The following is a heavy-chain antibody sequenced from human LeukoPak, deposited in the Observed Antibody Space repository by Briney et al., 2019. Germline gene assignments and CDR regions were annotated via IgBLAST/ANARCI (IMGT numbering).Heavy chain of an antibody. J-gene: IGHJ5*02. CDR2: IYYSGST. Sequence: SETLSLTCAVYGGSFSGYYWSWIRQPPGKGLEWIGYIYYSGSTNYNPSLKSRVTISVDTSKNQFSLKLSSVTAADTAVYYCARDEDSYGYGWFDPWGQGTLVTVSS. CDR3: ARDEDSYGYGWFDP. D-gene: IGHD5-18*01. V-gene: IGHV4-59*01. CDR1: GGSFSGYY.